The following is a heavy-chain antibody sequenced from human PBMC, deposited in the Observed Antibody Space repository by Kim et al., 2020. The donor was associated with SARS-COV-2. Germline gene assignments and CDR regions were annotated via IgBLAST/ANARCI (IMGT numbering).Heavy chain of an antibody. V-gene: IGHV3-48*03. D-gene: IGHD5-18*01. Sequence: GGSLRLSCAASGFTFSSYEMNWVRQAPGKGLEWVSYISSSGSTIYYADSVKGRFTISRDNAKNSLYLQMNSLRAEDTAVYYCSRDGSYSYGYPNYYYYGMDVWGQGTTVTVSS. J-gene: IGHJ6*02. CDR3: SRDGSYSYGYPNYYYYGMDV. CDR2: ISSSGSTI. CDR1: GFTFSSYE.